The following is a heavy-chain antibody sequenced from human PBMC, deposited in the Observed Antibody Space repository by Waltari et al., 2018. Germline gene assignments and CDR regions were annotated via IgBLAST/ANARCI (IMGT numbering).Heavy chain of an antibody. D-gene: IGHD7-27*01. Sequence: EVRLVASGGGLVQPGGSLRLPCEAPGLTISNYWMTWVRQAPGKGRECLANIKTDGSETYYADSAEGRFTISRDNAKNSVYLQMNSLRGEDTAVYYCATDLNWAASWGQGTLVTVSS. CDR3: ATDLNWAAS. CDR2: IKTDGSET. J-gene: IGHJ5*02. CDR1: GLTISNYW. V-gene: IGHV3-7*01.